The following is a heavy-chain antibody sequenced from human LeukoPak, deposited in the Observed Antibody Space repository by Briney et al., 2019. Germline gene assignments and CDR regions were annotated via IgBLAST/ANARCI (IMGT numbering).Heavy chain of an antibody. CDR3: AKVARKTGPFDY. J-gene: IGHJ4*02. V-gene: IGHV3-30*12. Sequence: GGSLRLSCAASGFSFSSYGMHWVRQAPGKGLEWVAVISYDGSNKYYADSVKGRFTISRDNSKNTLYLQMNSLRAEDTAVYYCAKVARKTGPFDYWGQGTLVTVSS. D-gene: IGHD1-1*01. CDR2: ISYDGSNK. CDR1: GFSFSSYG.